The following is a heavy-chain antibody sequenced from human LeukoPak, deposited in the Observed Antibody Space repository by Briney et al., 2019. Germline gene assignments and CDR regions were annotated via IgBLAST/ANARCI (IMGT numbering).Heavy chain of an antibody. D-gene: IGHD3-3*01. CDR1: GYTFTSYY. Sequence: GASVKVSCKASGYTFTSYYMHWVRQAPGQGLEWMGIINPSGGSTSYAQKFQGRVTMTRDTSTSTVYMELSRLRSDDTAVYYCARVSSITIFGVDKYNWFDPWGQGTLVTVSS. CDR3: ARVSSITIFGVDKYNWFDP. CDR2: INPSGGST. V-gene: IGHV1-46*01. J-gene: IGHJ5*02.